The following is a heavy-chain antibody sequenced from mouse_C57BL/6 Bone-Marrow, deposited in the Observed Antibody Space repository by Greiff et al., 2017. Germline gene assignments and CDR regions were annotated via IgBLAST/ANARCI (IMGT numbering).Heavy chain of an antibody. CDR2: IHPNSGST. J-gene: IGHJ3*01. V-gene: IGHV1-64*01. Sequence: QVQLQQPGAELVKPGASVKLSCKASGYTFTSYWMHWVKQRPGQGLEWIGMIHPNSGSTNYNEKFKSKATLTVDKSSSTAYMQLSSLTSEDSAVYYCARVYGYPWFAYWGQGTLVTVSA. CDR3: ARVYGYPWFAY. D-gene: IGHD2-2*01. CDR1: GYTFTSYW.